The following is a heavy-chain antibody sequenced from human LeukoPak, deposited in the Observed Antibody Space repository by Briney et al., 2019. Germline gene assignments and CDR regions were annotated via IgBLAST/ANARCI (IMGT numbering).Heavy chain of an antibody. CDR2: IHYSGST. CDR3: ARQWSSGSYLNWFDP. CDR1: GGSISNGDSY. D-gene: IGHD1-26*01. J-gene: IGHJ5*02. V-gene: IGHV4-30-4*01. Sequence: SQTLSLTCTVSGGSISNGDSYWTWVRQPPGKGLEYIGYIHYSGSTHYNPSLKSRVTIAIDTSKMQFPLRLSSVTAADTAVYYCARQWSSGSYLNWFDPWGQGTLVTVSS.